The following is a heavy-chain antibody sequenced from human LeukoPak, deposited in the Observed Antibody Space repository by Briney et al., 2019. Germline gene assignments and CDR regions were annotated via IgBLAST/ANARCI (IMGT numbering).Heavy chain of an antibody. J-gene: IGHJ4*02. CDR3: ARGGYGYVLDY. CDR1: GFTFDDYG. V-gene: IGHV3-20*04. D-gene: IGHD5-18*01. Sequence: GGSLRLSCAASGFTFDDYGMSWVRQAPGKGLEWVSGINWNGGSTGYADSVKGRFTISRDNAKNSMYLQMNSLRAEDTALDYCARGGYGYVLDYWGQGTLVTVSS. CDR2: INWNGGST.